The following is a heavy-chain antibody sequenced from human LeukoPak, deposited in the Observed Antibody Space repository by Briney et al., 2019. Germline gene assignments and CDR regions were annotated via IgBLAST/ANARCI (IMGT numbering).Heavy chain of an antibody. V-gene: IGHV4-61*02. J-gene: IGHJ4*02. CDR1: SGSISSGSYY. CDR2: IYTSGST. Sequence: PSETLSLTCTVSSGSISSGSYYWSWIRQPAGKGLEWIGRIYTSGSTNYNPSLKSRVTISVDTSKNQFSLKLSSVTAADTAVYYCASVPTYSSSWYFYWGQGTLVTVSS. D-gene: IGHD6-13*01. CDR3: ASVPTYSSSWYFY.